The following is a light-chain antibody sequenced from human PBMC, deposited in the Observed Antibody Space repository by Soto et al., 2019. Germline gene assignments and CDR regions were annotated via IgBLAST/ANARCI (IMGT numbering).Light chain of an antibody. V-gene: IGKV3-20*01. CDR1: QSVSSSY. CDR3: QQYGNSPRWT. CDR2: GAS. J-gene: IGKJ1*01. Sequence: EIVLTQSPGTLSLSPGERATLSCRTSQSVSSSYLAWYQQRPGQAPRLLIYGASSRATGIPDRFSGSGSGTDFTLTIRRLEPEDFAVYYCQQYGNSPRWTFGQGTKVDIK.